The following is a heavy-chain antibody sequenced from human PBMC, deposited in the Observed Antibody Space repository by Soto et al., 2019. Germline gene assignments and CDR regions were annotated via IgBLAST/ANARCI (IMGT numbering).Heavy chain of an antibody. J-gene: IGHJ4*02. Sequence: QMQLQASGPGLVKPSQTLSLTCNVSGGSISSGTSYWTWIRQHPGEGLEWIGPIYFTGATYSNPSLRSRLTMSLDTSKNQFSLKLTSVTAADTATYYCASIPRRGYSYGIDYWGQGTLVTVSS. D-gene: IGHD2-21*02. CDR1: GGSISSGTSY. CDR2: IYFTGAT. V-gene: IGHV4-31*03. CDR3: ASIPRRGYSYGIDY.